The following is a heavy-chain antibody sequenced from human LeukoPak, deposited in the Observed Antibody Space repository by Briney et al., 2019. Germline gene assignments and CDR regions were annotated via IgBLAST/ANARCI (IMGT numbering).Heavy chain of an antibody. CDR2: ISGSGGST. D-gene: IGHD5-18*01. V-gene: IGHV3-23*01. CDR3: AKAPDPLLARYSYGPIDY. J-gene: IGHJ4*02. CDR1: GFTFSSYA. Sequence: QSGGSLRLSCAASGFTFSSYAMSWVRQAPGKGLEWVSAISGSGGSTYYADSVKGRFTISRDNSKNTLYLQMNSLRAEDTAVYYCAKAPDPLLARYSYGPIDYWGQGTLVTVSS.